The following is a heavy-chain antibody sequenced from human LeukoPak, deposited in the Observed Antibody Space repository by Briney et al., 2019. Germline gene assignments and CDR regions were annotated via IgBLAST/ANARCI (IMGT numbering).Heavy chain of an antibody. J-gene: IGHJ6*04. D-gene: IGHD3-10*01. CDR2: IYHSGST. V-gene: IGHV4-38-2*02. CDR1: GYSISSGYY. CDR3: ARESGWFGELAYYYGMDV. Sequence: PSETLSLTCAVSGYSISSGYYWGWIRQPPGKGLEWIGSIYHSGSTYYNPSLKSRVTISVDTSKNQFSLKLSSVTAADTAVYYCARESGWFGELAYYYGMDVWGKGTTVTVSS.